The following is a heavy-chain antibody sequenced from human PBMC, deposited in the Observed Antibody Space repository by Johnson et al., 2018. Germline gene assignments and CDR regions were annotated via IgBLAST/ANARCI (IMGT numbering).Heavy chain of an antibody. CDR1: GFTFGDYA. Sequence: EVQLVESGGGLVQPGGSLRLSCAASGFTFGDYAMSWLRQAPGKGLEWVSRISENGAVTHYADSVKGRFTISRDNAKNSLYLQLKSLEVEDTALYYCARATRNYCYTTSCFAQYFQHWGQGTLVTVSS. V-gene: IGHV3-20*04. D-gene: IGHD3-16*02. CDR2: ISENGAVT. J-gene: IGHJ1*01. CDR3: ARATRNYCYTTSCFAQYFQH.